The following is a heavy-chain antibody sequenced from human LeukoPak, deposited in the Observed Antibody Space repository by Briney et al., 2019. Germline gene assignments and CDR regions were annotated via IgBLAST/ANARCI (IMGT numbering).Heavy chain of an antibody. CDR2: IYYSGST. V-gene: IGHV4-59*01. J-gene: IGHJ4*02. D-gene: IGHD5-18*01. CDR3: ARVSDTDMVYFDY. CDR1: GGSISSYY. Sequence: SETLSLTCTVSGGSISSYYWSWIRQPPGKGLEWIGYIYYSGSTNYNPSLKSRVTISVDTSKNQFSLKLSSVSAADTAVYCCARVSDTDMVYFDYWGQGALVTVSS.